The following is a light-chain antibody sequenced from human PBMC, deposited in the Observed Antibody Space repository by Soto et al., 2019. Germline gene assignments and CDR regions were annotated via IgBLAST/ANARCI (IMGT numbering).Light chain of an antibody. V-gene: IGKV3-11*01. CDR2: DAF. CDR3: QQRSNCPLT. Sequence: EIVLTQSPVTLSLSPGERATLSCRASQSVSSYLAWYQQRPGQAPRLLIYDAFNRATGIPARFSGSGSGTDFTLTISSLEPEDFAVYYCQQRSNCPLTFGGGTKVEIK. J-gene: IGKJ4*01. CDR1: QSVSSY.